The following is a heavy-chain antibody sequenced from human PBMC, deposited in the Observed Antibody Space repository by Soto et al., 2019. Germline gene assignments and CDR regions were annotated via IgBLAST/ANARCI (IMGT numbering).Heavy chain of an antibody. CDR3: ARDLPPDSSGCHDY. Sequence: GGSLRLSCAASGFTFSSYSMNWVRQAPGKGLEWVSSISSSSYIYYADSVKGRFTISRDNAKNSLYLQMNSLRAEDTAVYYCARDLPPDSSGCHDYWGQGTLVTVSS. J-gene: IGHJ4*02. D-gene: IGHD6-19*01. CDR1: GFTFSSYS. V-gene: IGHV3-21*01. CDR2: ISSSSYI.